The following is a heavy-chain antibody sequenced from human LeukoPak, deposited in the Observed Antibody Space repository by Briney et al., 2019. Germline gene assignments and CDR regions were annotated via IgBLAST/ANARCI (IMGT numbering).Heavy chain of an antibody. CDR1: GGTFSSYA. D-gene: IGHD5-24*01. CDR2: IIPIFGTA. Sequence: SVKVSCKASGGTFSSYAISWVRQAPGQGLEWMGGIIPIFGTANYAQKFQGRVTITTDESTSTAYMELSSLRSEDTAVYYCARILMAPPAFDIWGQGTMVTVSS. V-gene: IGHV1-69*05. CDR3: ARILMAPPAFDI. J-gene: IGHJ3*02.